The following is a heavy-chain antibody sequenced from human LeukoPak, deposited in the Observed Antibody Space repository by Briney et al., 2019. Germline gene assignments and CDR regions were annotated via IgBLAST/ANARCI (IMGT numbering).Heavy chain of an antibody. J-gene: IGHJ4*02. CDR1: GGTFSSYA. CDR3: ARGILTSGDSGGFVDY. CDR2: IIPIFGTA. V-gene: IGHV1-69*13. Sequence: SVKVSCTASGGTFSSYAISWVRQAPGQGLEWMGGIIPIFGTANYAQKFQGRVTITADESTSTAYMELSSLRSEDTAVYYCARGILTSGDSGGFVDYWGQGTLVTVSS. D-gene: IGHD3-22*01.